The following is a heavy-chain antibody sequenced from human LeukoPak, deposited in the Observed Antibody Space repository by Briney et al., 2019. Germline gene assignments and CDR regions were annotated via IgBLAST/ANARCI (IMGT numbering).Heavy chain of an antibody. D-gene: IGHD3-10*01. CDR2: TYYSGST. CDR3: ARDYYGSGGRFDP. Sequence: SETLSLTRTVSGGSISSHYWSWIRQPPGKGLEWIGYTYYSGSTNYNPSLKSRVTISVDTSKNQFSLKLSSVTAADTAVYYCARDYYGSGGRFDPWGQGTLVTVSS. CDR1: GGSISSHY. V-gene: IGHV4-59*11. J-gene: IGHJ5*02.